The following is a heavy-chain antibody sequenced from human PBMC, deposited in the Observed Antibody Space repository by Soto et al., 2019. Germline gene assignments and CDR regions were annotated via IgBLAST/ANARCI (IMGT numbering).Heavy chain of an antibody. V-gene: IGHV1-69*01. Sequence: QVQLVQSGAEVKKPGSSVKVSCKASGGTFSSYAISWVRQAPGQGLEWMGGIIPISGTANYAQKFQGRVTITADESTSTAYIELSSLRSEDTAVYYCARSQGSSTSLEIYYYYYSGMDVWGQGTTVTVSS. CDR1: GGTFSSYA. CDR2: IIPISGTA. J-gene: IGHJ6*02. D-gene: IGHD2-2*01. CDR3: ARSQGSSTSLEIYYYYYSGMDV.